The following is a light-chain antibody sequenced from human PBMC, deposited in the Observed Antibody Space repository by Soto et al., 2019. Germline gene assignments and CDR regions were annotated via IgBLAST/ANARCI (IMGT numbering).Light chain of an antibody. J-gene: IGLJ2*01. CDR2: SDN. CDR3: AAWDDSLPGLV. CDR1: SSNIGSNY. Sequence: QSVVTQPPSASGTPGQKVTITCTGSSSNIGSNYVYWYQHLPGTAPKLLIFSDNERPSGVPERFSGSKYGTSASLAISGRQSEDEADYDCAAWDDSLPGLVIGGGTKVTVL. V-gene: IGLV1-47*02.